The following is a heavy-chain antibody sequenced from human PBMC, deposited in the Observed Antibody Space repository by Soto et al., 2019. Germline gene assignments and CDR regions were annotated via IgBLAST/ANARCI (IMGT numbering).Heavy chain of an antibody. D-gene: IGHD6-25*01. J-gene: IGHJ5*02. Sequence: QVQLQESGPGLVKPSQTLSLTCTVSGGSISSGGYYWSWIRQHPGKGLEWIGYIYYSGSTYYNPSLKSRVTMSVLSTRHRFSLKLSSVTAADTAVYYCAGEGGAAFAPWGQGTLVTVSS. CDR2: IYYSGST. CDR1: GGSISSGGYY. V-gene: IGHV4-31*03. CDR3: AGEGGAAFAP.